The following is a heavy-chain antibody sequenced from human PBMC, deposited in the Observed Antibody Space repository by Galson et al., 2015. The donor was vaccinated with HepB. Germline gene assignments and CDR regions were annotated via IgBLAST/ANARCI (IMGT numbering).Heavy chain of an antibody. V-gene: IGHV3-21*01. CDR3: ARVLIAAAGLDC. J-gene: IGHJ4*02. CDR1: GFSFGSYS. Sequence: SLRLSCAASGFSFGSYSMNWVRQAPGKGLEYVSSISTRGSYIYYADSVKGRFTISRDNAKNSLYLQMNSLRAEDTAVYYCARVLIAAAGLDCWGQGTLVTVSS. CDR2: ISTRGSYI. D-gene: IGHD6-13*01.